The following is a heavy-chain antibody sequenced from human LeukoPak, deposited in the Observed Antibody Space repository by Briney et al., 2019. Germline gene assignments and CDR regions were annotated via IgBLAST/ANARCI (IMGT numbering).Heavy chain of an antibody. J-gene: IGHJ4*02. D-gene: IGHD6-6*01. CDR2: ISGSGENT. CDR1: GFTFSSNA. Sequence: GGSLRLSCAASGFTFSSNAMSWVRQAPGKGLEWVSSISGSGENTYYADPVKGRFTISRDNSKNTPYLQMKTLRAEDTAVYYCAKLASSIRPFDYWGQGILVTVSS. V-gene: IGHV3-23*01. CDR3: AKLASSIRPFDY.